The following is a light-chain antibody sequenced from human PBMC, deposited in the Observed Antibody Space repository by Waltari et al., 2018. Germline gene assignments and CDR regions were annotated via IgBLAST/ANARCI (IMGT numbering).Light chain of an antibody. J-gene: IGKJ1*01. Sequence: IQMTQSPSTLSASVGDRVTITCRASQSITNWLAWYQQKPGKAPKLLIYRASNLESWVPSRFSGSGSGTEFTLTISSLQPDDFATYYCQQYDNYWTFGQGTKVEIK. CDR1: QSITNW. V-gene: IGKV1-5*03. CDR2: RAS. CDR3: QQYDNYWT.